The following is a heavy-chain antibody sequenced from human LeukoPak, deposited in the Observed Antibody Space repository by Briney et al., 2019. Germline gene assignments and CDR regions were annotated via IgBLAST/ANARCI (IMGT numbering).Heavy chain of an antibody. CDR1: GFTFSNNA. Sequence: GGSLRLPCSPSGFTFSNNAMTWVRQAPGEGLEWVSSINDTDSVRGRFTISRDNSKNRLFLQMNSLRAEDTAFYYCTRCPRDNCRGGFDYWGQGALVTVPS. D-gene: IGHD1-1*01. V-gene: IGHV3-23*01. J-gene: IGHJ4*02. CDR2: IN. CDR3: TRCPRDNCRGGFDY.